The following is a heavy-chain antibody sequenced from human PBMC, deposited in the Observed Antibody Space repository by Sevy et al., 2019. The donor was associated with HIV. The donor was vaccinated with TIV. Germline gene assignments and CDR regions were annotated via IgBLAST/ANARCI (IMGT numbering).Heavy chain of an antibody. V-gene: IGHV4-38-2*02. CDR2: IYHSGST. CDR3: ARDRGTPGGWFDP. Sequence: SETLSLTCAVSGYSISSGYYWCWIRQPSGKGLEWIGSIYHSGSTYYNPSLKSRVTISVDTSKNQFSLKLSSVTAADTAVYYCARDRGTPGGWFDPWGQGTLVTVSS. CDR1: GYSISSGYY. D-gene: IGHD3-16*01. J-gene: IGHJ5*02.